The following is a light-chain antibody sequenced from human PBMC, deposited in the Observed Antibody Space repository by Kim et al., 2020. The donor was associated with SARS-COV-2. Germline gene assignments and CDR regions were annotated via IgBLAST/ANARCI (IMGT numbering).Light chain of an antibody. Sequence: APINCRSSRTVLKISDNKNYLAWYQHKPGQPPKVLIYWASTRASGVPDRFSGSGSGTDFTLTISSLQAEDVSVYYCQQYYSSPITFGGGTKVDIK. V-gene: IGKV4-1*01. CDR1: RTVLKISDNKNY. J-gene: IGKJ4*01. CDR2: WAS. CDR3: QQYYSSPIT.